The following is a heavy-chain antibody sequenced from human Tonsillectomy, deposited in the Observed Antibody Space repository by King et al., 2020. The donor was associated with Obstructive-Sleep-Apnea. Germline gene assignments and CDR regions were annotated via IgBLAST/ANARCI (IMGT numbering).Heavy chain of an antibody. CDR3: AQAPTRAAAEVFDY. J-gene: IGHJ4*02. CDR2: ISWNSGSI. CDR1: GFTFDDYA. V-gene: IGHV3-9*01. D-gene: IGHD6-13*01. Sequence: ELQLVQSGGGLVQPGRSLRLSCAASGFTFDDYAMHWVRQAPGKGLEWVSGISWNSGSIGYADSVKGRFTISRDNAKNSLYLQMNSLRAEDTALYYCAQAPTRAAAEVFDYWGQGTLVTVTS.